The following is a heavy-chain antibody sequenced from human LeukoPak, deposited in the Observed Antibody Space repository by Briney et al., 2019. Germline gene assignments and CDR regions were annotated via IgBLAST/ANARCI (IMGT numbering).Heavy chain of an antibody. CDR2: IYYSGST. D-gene: IGHD2/OR15-2a*01. CDR3: ARDYLGGFDY. J-gene: IGHJ4*02. Sequence: SQTLSLTCAVSGGSISSGGYYWSWIRQPPGKGLEWIGYIYYSGSTNYNPSLKSRVTISVDTSKNQFSLKLSSVTAADTAVYYCARDYLGGFDYWGQGTLVTVSS. V-gene: IGHV4-61*08. CDR1: GGSISSGGYY.